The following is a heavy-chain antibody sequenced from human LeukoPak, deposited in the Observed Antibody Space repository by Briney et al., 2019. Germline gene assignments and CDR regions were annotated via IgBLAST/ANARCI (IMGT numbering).Heavy chain of an antibody. D-gene: IGHD6-6*01. CDR2: FDPEDGET. CDR3: VISVRRKYDFDY. J-gene: IGHJ4*02. CDR1: GYTLTELT. V-gene: IGHV1-24*01. Sequence: ASVKFSCKVSGYTLTELTMHWVRQAPGKGLEWMGGFDPEDGETIYAQKFQGRVTMTEDTSIDTAYMELTSLRSEDTAVYYCVISVRRKYDFDYWGQGTLVTVSS.